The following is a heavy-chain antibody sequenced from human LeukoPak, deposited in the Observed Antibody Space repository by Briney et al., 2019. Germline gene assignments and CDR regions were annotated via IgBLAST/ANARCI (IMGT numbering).Heavy chain of an antibody. CDR2: ISSSGANI. Sequence: GGSLRLSCTASGFTFKTYEMNWVRQAPGKGLEWVSYISSSGANIYYADSVKGRFTISRDNAKNSLYLEMISLRAEDTALYYCAREEDGSSRHPDSFQHWGQGTLVTVSS. D-gene: IGHD5-24*01. J-gene: IGHJ1*01. V-gene: IGHV3-48*03. CDR3: AREEDGSSRHPDSFQH. CDR1: GFTFKTYE.